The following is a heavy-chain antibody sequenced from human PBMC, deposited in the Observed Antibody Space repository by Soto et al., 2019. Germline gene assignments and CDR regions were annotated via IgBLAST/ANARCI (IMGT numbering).Heavy chain of an antibody. D-gene: IGHD6-19*01. V-gene: IGHV4-39*01. CDR1: GGSISSSSYY. CDR3: ARGRGWYLDWFDP. J-gene: IGHJ5*02. Sequence: SETLSLTCTVSGGSISSSSYYWGWIRQPPGKGLEWIGSIYYSGSTYYNPSLKSRVTISVDTSKNQFSLKLSSVTAADTAVYYCARGRGWYLDWFDPWGQGTLVT. CDR2: IYYSGST.